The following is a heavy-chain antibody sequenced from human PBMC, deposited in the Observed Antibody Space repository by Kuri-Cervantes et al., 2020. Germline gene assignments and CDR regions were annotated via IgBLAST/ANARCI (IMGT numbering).Heavy chain of an antibody. Sequence: GGSLRLSCAASGFTFDDYAMHWVRQAPGKGLEWVSGISWNSGKIGYADSVKGRFTISRDNAKNSLYLQMNTLRAEDTALYYCAKGLYYYDRTAFDYWGQGTLVTVSS. CDR3: AKGLYYYDRTAFDY. CDR2: ISWNSGKI. J-gene: IGHJ4*02. D-gene: IGHD3-22*01. CDR1: GFTFDDYA. V-gene: IGHV3-9*01.